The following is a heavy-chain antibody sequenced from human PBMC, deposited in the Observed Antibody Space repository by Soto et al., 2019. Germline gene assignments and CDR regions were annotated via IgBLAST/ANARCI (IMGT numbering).Heavy chain of an antibody. J-gene: IGHJ6*02. Sequence: PSETLSLTCAVSGDSISRSKWWTWDRQTPGKGVEWIGKIDHNGITNYNPSLESRVTISKDKSKNQLSLKLSSVTAADSAVYYCARMNRDYYYYGMDVWGQGATVTVSS. CDR1: GDSISRSKW. V-gene: IGHV4-4*02. CDR2: IDHNGIT. CDR3: ARMNRDYYYYGMDV.